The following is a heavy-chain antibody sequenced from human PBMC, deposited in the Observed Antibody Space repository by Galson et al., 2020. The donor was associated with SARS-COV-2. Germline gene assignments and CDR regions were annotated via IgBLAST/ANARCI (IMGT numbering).Heavy chain of an antibody. CDR2: IYSGGST. Sequence: GESLKISCAASGFTVSSNYMSWVRQAPGKGLEWVSVIYSGGSTYYADSVKGRFTISRDNSKNTLYLQMNSLRAEDTAVYYCARDSFDYGSDWGQGTLVTFSS. D-gene: IGHD3-10*01. CDR3: ARDSFDYGSD. J-gene: IGHJ4*02. CDR1: GFTVSSNY. V-gene: IGHV3-66*01.